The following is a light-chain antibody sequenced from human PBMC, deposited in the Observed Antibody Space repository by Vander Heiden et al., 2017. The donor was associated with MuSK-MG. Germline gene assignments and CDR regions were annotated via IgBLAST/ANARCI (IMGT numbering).Light chain of an antibody. V-gene: IGLV2-23*02. J-gene: IGLJ1*01. CDR1: RSDIGNYNL. Sequence: QSALTQPASVSGSPGQSITISCTGTRSDIGNYNLVSWYQHHPGKAPKLMIYEVTKRPSGVTNRFFGSKSGDTASLTISGLQAEDEADYYCCSYASSSTYVCGTGTKVTVL. CDR2: EVT. CDR3: CSYASSSTYV.